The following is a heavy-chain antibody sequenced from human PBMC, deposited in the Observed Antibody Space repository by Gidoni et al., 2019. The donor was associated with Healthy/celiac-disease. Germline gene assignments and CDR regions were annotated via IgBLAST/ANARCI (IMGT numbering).Heavy chain of an antibody. D-gene: IGHD2-2*01. CDR1: GFTFRDYY. V-gene: IGHV3-11*05. J-gene: IGHJ3*02. CDR2: ISSSSSYT. CDR3: ARDPSVYCSSTSCSAGAFDI. Sequence: QVQLVESGGGLVKPGGSLRLSCAASGFTFRDYYMSWIRQAPGKGLEWVSYISSSSSYTNYADSVKGRFTISRDNAKNSLYLQMNSLRAEDTAVYYCARDPSVYCSSTSCSAGAFDIWGQGTMVTVSS.